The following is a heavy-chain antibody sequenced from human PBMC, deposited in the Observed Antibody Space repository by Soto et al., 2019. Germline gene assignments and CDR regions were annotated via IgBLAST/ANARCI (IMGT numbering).Heavy chain of an antibody. J-gene: IGHJ5*02. CDR2: IYYSGST. D-gene: IGHD2-2*01. Sequence: PSETLSLTCTVSGVSISSYCWSWIRQPPGKGLEWIGYIYYSGSTNYNPSLKSRVTISVDTSKNQFSLKLSSVTAADTAVYYCARFVVVPAAMANWFDPWGQGTLVTVSS. V-gene: IGHV4-59*08. CDR3: ARFVVVPAAMANWFDP. CDR1: GVSISSYC.